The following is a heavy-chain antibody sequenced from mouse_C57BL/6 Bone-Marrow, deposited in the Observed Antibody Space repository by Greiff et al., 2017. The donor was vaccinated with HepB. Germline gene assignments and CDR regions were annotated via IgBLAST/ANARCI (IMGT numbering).Heavy chain of an antibody. J-gene: IGHJ4*01. CDR3: TTWRFYAMDY. Sequence: VHVKQSGAELVRPGASVKLSCTASGFNIKDDYMHWVKQRPEQGLEWIGWIDPENGDTEYASKFQGKATITADTSSNTAYLQLSSLTSEDTAVYYCTTWRFYAMDYWGQGTSVTVSS. CDR2: IDPENGDT. CDR1: GFNIKDDY. V-gene: IGHV14-4*01.